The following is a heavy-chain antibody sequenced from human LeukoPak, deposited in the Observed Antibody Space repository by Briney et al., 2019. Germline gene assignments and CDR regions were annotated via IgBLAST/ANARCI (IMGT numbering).Heavy chain of an antibody. CDR3: AREFHRITEDDAFDI. V-gene: IGHV3-30-3*01. CDR2: ISYDGSNK. Sequence: GGSLRLSCAASGFTISSYAMHWVRQAPGKGLEWVAVISYDGSNKYYADSVKGRFTISRDNSKNTLYLQMNSLRAEDTAVYYCAREFHRITEDDAFDIWGQGTMVTVSS. D-gene: IGHD1-20*01. J-gene: IGHJ3*02. CDR1: GFTISSYA.